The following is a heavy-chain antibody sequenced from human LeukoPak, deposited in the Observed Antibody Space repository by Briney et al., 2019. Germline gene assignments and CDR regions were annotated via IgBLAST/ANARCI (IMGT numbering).Heavy chain of an antibody. V-gene: IGHV1-69*13. J-gene: IGHJ4*02. D-gene: IGHD3-3*01. Sequence: SVKVSCKASGGTFSSYSISWVRQAPGEGLEWMGGIIPIFGTANYAQKFQGRVTITADESTSTAYMELSSLRSEDTAVYYCARGLRFFPPDYWGQGTLVTVSS. CDR2: IIPIFGTA. CDR3: ARGLRFFPPDY. CDR1: GGTFSSYS.